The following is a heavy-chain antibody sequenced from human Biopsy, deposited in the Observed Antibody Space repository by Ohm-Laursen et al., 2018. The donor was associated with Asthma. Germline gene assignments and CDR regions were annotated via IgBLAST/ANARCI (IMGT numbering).Heavy chain of an antibody. CDR3: ARLWEEVDC. CDR1: GGSIGTSTYY. V-gene: IGHV4-39*01. D-gene: IGHD1-26*01. CDR2: IYYSGNT. J-gene: IGHJ4*02. Sequence: SDTLSLTCAVSGGSIGTSTYYWGWIRQPPGKGLEWIASIYYSGNTYYNPSLKTRVTISLDTSNTQFSLRLSSVTAADTAVYYCARLWEEVDCWGQGALVTVSS.